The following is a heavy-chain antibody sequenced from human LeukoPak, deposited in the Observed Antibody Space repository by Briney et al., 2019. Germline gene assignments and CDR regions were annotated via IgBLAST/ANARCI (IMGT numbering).Heavy chain of an antibody. D-gene: IGHD3-16*01. V-gene: IGHV1-2*02. CDR1: GYTFTGYY. J-gene: IGHJ6*02. Sequence: ASVKVSCKASGYTFTGYYMHWVRQAPGQGLEWMGWINPNNGGTNYAQKFQGRVTMTRDTSVTTAYMELNRLRSDDTAVYYCARDRGGNSYNYDMDVWGQGTTVIVSS. CDR2: INPNNGGT. CDR3: ARDRGGNSYNYDMDV.